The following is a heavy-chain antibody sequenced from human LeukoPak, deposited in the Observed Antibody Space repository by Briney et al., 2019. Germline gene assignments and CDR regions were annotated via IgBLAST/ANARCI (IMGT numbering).Heavy chain of an antibody. CDR2: IKQDGSEK. J-gene: IGHJ6*03. CDR1: GFTFDDYG. Sequence: PGGSLRLSCAASGFTFDDYGMSWVRQAPGKGLEWVANIKQDGSEKYYVDSAKGRFTISRDNAKNSLYLQMNSLRAEDTAVYYCAKDGYGDYVLYYYYYMDVWGKGTTVTVSS. CDR3: AKDGYGDYVLYYYYYMDV. V-gene: IGHV3-7*01. D-gene: IGHD4-17*01.